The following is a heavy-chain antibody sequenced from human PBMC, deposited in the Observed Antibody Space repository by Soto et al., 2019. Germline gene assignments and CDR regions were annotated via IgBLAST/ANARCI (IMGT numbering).Heavy chain of an antibody. CDR2: IKSKTDGGTT. V-gene: IGHV3-15*07. CDR3: TTGGIVATITTYYYYYGMDV. CDR1: GFTFSNAW. J-gene: IGHJ6*02. Sequence: GGSLRLSCAASGFTFSNAWMNWVRQAPGKGLEWVGRIKSKTDGGTTDYAAPVKGRFTISRDDSKNTLYLQMNSLKTEDTAVYYCTTGGIVATITTYYYYYGMDVWGQGTTVTVSS. D-gene: IGHD5-12*01.